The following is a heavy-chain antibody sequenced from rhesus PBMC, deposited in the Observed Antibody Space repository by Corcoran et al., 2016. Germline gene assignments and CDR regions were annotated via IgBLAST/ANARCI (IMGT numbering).Heavy chain of an antibody. V-gene: IGHV4-99*01. CDR2: ISGSSGST. CDR1: GYSISSGYY. D-gene: IGHD6-25*01. CDR3: ASPFTAAGGY. J-gene: IGHJ4*01. Sequence: QVQLQESGPGLVKPSETLSLTCAVSGYSISSGYYWGWIRQPPGKGLAYIGYISGSSGSTYYNHSLKSRGTISKDTSKNQFSLKLSSVTAADTAVYYCASPFTAAGGYWGQGVLVTVSS.